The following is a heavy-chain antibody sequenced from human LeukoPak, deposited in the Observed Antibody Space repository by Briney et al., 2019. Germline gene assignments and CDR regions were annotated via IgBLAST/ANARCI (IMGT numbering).Heavy chain of an antibody. V-gene: IGHV3-49*04. CDR1: GFTFGDYA. Sequence: GGSLRLSCTASGFTFGDYAMSWVRQAPGKGLEWVGFIRSKAYGGTTEYAASVKGRFTISRDDSKSIAYLQMNSLKTEDTAVYYCTRDGVVGATTDYWGQGTLVTVSS. CDR2: IRSKAYGGTT. J-gene: IGHJ4*02. D-gene: IGHD1-26*01. CDR3: TRDGVVGATTDY.